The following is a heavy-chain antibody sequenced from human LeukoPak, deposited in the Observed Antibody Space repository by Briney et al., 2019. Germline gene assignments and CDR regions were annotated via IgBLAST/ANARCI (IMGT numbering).Heavy chain of an antibody. CDR3: ARDLVLGYCSGGSCPPGYYYGMDV. Sequence: ASVKVSCKASGYTFTSYGISWVRQAPGQGLEWMGWISAYNGNTNYAQKLQGRVTMTTDTSTSTAYMELRSLRSDDTAVCYCARDLVLGYCSGGSCPPGYYYGMDVWGRGTTVTVSS. CDR2: ISAYNGNT. J-gene: IGHJ6*02. CDR1: GYTFTSYG. V-gene: IGHV1-18*01. D-gene: IGHD2-15*01.